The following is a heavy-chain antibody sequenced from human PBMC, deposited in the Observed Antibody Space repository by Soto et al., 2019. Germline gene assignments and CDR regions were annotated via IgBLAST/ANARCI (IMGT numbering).Heavy chain of an antibody. J-gene: IGHJ6*04. CDR1: GFAVRHNY. CDR2: IYSGGDT. D-gene: IGHD3-10*01. CDR3: ARNTGSFPSGGDV. Sequence: EVQLVESGGGLVQPGGSLRLSCTASGFAVRHNYMTWVRQAPGKGLEWVSLIYSGGDTTYADSVKGRFTISRQTSQNILYLQMSGVRAEVSAFDYCARNTGSFPSGGDVWGKGTAVTVSS. V-gene: IGHV3-53*04.